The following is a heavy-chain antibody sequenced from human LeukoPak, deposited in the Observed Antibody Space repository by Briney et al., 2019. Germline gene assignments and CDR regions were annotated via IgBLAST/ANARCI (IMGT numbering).Heavy chain of an antibody. CDR2: IIPILGIA. Sequence: GSSVKVSCKASGGTFSSYAISWVRQAPGQGLEWMGRIIPILGIANYAQKFQGRVTITADKSTSTAYMELSSLRFEDTAVYYCARGRDYGDNPYYYYGMDVWGQGTTVTVSS. CDR3: ARGRDYGDNPYYYYGMDV. D-gene: IGHD4-17*01. CDR1: GGTFSSYA. V-gene: IGHV1-69*04. J-gene: IGHJ6*02.